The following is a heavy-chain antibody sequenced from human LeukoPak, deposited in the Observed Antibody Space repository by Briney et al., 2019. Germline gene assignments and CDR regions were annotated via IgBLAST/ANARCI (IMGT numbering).Heavy chain of an antibody. D-gene: IGHD2-2*01. CDR3: ARNYEYCSSTSCRGLDP. V-gene: IGHV4-39*07. Sequence: PSETLSLTCTVSGGSISSSSYYWGWIRQPPGKGLEWIGSIYYSGSTYYNPSLKSRVTISVDTSKNQFSLKLSSVTAADTAVYYCARNYEYCSSTSCRGLDPWGQGTLVTVSS. CDR2: IYYSGST. CDR1: GGSISSSSYY. J-gene: IGHJ5*02.